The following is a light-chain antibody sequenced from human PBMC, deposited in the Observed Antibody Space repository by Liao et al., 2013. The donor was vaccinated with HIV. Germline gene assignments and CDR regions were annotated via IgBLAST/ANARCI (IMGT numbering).Light chain of an antibody. Sequence: SYELTQPPSVSVSPGQTATIACSGDNLGDKYASWYQQKPGQSPVMVIYQDVQRPSGIPERFSGSNFGNTATLTISGTQAVDEADYYCQAWDSVSDHFVFGSGTKVTVL. CDR3: QAWDSVSDHFV. V-gene: IGLV3-1*01. CDR1: NLGDKY. J-gene: IGLJ1*01. CDR2: QDV.